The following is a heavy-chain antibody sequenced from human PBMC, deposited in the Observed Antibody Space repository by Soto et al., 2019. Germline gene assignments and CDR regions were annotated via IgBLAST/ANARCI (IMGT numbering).Heavy chain of an antibody. CDR3: ARYAVYCSGGSCYYNWFDP. Sequence: SETLSLTCTVSGGSISSGGYYWSWIRQHPGKGLEWIGYIYYSGSTYYNPSLKSRVTISVDTSKNQFSLKLSSVTAADTAVYYCARYAVYCSGGSCYYNWFDPWGQGTLVTVSS. D-gene: IGHD2-15*01. V-gene: IGHV4-31*03. J-gene: IGHJ5*02. CDR1: GGSISSGGYY. CDR2: IYYSGST.